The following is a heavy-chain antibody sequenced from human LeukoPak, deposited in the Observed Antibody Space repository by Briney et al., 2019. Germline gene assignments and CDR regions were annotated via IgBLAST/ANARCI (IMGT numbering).Heavy chain of an antibody. V-gene: IGHV3-21*04. CDR2: ISSSSSYI. J-gene: IGHJ4*02. D-gene: IGHD2-2*01. CDR3: AKGSCSSTSCLFDY. Sequence: GGSLRLSCAASGFTFSSYSMNWVRQAPGKGLEWVSSISSSSSYIYYADSVKVRFTISRDNSKSTLYLQMNSLRAEDTAVYYCAKGSCSSTSCLFDYWGRGTLVTVSS. CDR1: GFTFSSYS.